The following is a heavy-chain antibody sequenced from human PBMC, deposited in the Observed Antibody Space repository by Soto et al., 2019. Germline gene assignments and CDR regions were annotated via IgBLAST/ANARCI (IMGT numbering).Heavy chain of an antibody. J-gene: IGHJ4*02. Sequence: PGGSLRLSCAASGFTFSSYGMHWVRQAPGKGLEWVAIISYDGGNTYYADSVKGRFTISRDNSKNTLYLQMNSLRAEDPPVYYCAKEGGLSGSYYISSSYYFDYWGQGTLVTVSS. CDR3: AKEGGLSGSYYISSSYYFDY. CDR1: GFTFSSYG. CDR2: ISYDGGNT. D-gene: IGHD1-26*01. V-gene: IGHV3-30*18.